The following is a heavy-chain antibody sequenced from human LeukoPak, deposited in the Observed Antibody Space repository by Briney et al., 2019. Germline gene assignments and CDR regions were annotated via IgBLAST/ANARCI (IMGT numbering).Heavy chain of an antibody. D-gene: IGHD4-11*01. CDR1: GYTFTGYY. Sequence: GASVKVSCKASGYTFTGYYMHWVRQAPGQGLEWMGWINPNSGGTNYAQKFQGRVTMTRDTSTSTVYMELSSLRSEDSAVYYCARWTTTYLDYWGQETLVTVSS. CDR3: ARWTTTYLDY. CDR2: INPNSGGT. V-gene: IGHV1-2*02. J-gene: IGHJ4*02.